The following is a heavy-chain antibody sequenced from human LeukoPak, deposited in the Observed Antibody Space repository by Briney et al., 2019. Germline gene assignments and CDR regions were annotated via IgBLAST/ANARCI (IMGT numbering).Heavy chain of an antibody. J-gene: IGHJ4*02. V-gene: IGHV1-69*01. Sequence: GSSVKVSCKSSGGTFSSYAISWVRQAPGKGLEWMGGIIPIFGTANYAQKFQGRVTITADESTSTAYMELSSLRSEDTAVYYCARGHAAPDYFDYWGQGTLVTVSS. CDR3: ARGHAAPDYFDY. CDR1: GGTFSSYA. CDR2: IIPIFGTA.